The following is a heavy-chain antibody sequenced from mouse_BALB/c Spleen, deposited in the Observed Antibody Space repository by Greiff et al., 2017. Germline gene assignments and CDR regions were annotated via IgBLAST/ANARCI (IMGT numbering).Heavy chain of an antibody. CDR1: GYSITSDYA. V-gene: IGHV3-2*02. Sequence: EVKLMESGPGLVKPSQSLSLTCTVTGYSITSDYAWNWIRQFPGNKLEWMGYISYSGSTSYNPSLKSRISITRDTSKNQFFLQLNSVTTEDTATYYCARFDDYDRAMDYWGQGTSVTVSS. D-gene: IGHD2-4*01. CDR2: ISYSGST. CDR3: ARFDDYDRAMDY. J-gene: IGHJ4*01.